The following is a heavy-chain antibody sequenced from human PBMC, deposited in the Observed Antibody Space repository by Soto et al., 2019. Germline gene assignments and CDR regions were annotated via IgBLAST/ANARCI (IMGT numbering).Heavy chain of an antibody. CDR3: ARDPRYYGSGSYEFDY. D-gene: IGHD3-10*01. Sequence: QVQLVQSGAEVKKPGSSVKVSCKASGGTFSSYAISWVRQAPGQGLEWMGGIIPIFGTANYAQKFQGRVTITADESTSTAYMELSSLRSEDTAMYYCARDPRYYGSGSYEFDYWGQGTLVTVSS. V-gene: IGHV1-69*01. CDR2: IIPIFGTA. CDR1: GGTFSSYA. J-gene: IGHJ4*02.